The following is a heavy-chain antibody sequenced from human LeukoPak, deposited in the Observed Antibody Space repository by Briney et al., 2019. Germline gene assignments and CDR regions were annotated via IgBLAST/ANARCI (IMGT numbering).Heavy chain of an antibody. CDR1: GFTFSSFG. J-gene: IGHJ4*02. V-gene: IGHV3-30*02. CDR3: AKDQGY. CDR2: IRYDGSTK. Sequence: GGSLRLSCAASGFTFSSFGVHWVRQAPGKGLEWVAFIRYDGSTKHYADSVKGRFTFSRDNSKNTPYLQMNSLRGEDTGVYYCAKDQGYWGQGTLVTVSS.